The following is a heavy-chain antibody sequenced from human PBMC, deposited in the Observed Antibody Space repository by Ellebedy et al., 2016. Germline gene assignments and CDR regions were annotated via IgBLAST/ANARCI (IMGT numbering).Heavy chain of an antibody. D-gene: IGHD3-10*01. Sequence: SETLSLTXTVSGGSISSSSYYWGWIRQPPGKGLEWIGSIYYSGSTYYNPSLKSRVTISVDTSKNQFSLKLSSVTAADTAVYYCAREFDYYYYMDVWGKGTTVTVSS. CDR2: IYYSGST. CDR3: AREFDYYYYMDV. V-gene: IGHV4-39*02. CDR1: GGSISSSSYY. J-gene: IGHJ6*03.